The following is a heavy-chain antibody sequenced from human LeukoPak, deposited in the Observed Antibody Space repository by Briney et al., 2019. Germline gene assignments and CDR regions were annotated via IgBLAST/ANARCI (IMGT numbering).Heavy chain of an antibody. CDR3: ARGTGKRGGSYYEVQYYFDY. D-gene: IGHD1-26*01. CDR1: GFTFSSYA. V-gene: IGHV3-64*01. Sequence: SGGSLRLSCAASGFTFSSYAMHWVRQAPGKGLEYVSAISSNGGSTYYANSVKGRFTISRDNSKNTLYLQMGSLRAEDMAVYYCARGTGKRGGSYYEVQYYFDYWGQGTLVTVFS. CDR2: ISSNGGST. J-gene: IGHJ4*02.